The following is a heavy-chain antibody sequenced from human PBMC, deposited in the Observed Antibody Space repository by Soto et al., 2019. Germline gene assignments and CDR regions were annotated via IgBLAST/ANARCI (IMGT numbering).Heavy chain of an antibody. J-gene: IGHJ5*02. D-gene: IGHD2-8*01. Sequence: QVQLVQSGAEVKKPGASVKVSCKASGYTFTSYAMHWVRQAPGQRLEWMGWINAGNGNTKYSQKFQGRVTITRDTSESTAYMELSSLRSEDTAVYYCARGGADIVLMQFHWFDPWGQGTLVTVSS. CDR1: GYTFTSYA. CDR2: INAGNGNT. CDR3: ARGGADIVLMQFHWFDP. V-gene: IGHV1-3*01.